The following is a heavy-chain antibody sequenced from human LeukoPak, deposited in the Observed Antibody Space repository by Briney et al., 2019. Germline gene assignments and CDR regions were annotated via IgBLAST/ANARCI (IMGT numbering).Heavy chain of an antibody. CDR2: IYSGGST. V-gene: IGHV3-53*04. D-gene: IGHD5-12*01. Sequence: GGSLRLSCAASGFTVSSNYMSWVRQAPGKGLEWVSVIYSGGSTYYADSVKGRFTISRHNSKNTLYLQMNSLRAEDTAVYYCARDANSGYNNEGDWFDPWGQGTLVTVSS. CDR1: GFTVSSNY. CDR3: ARDANSGYNNEGDWFDP. J-gene: IGHJ5*02.